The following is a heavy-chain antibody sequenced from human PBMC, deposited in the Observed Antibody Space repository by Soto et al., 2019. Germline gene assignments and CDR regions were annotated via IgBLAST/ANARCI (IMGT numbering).Heavy chain of an antibody. CDR1: GFTLSDHY. Sequence: PGGSLRLSCAASGFTLSDHYMDWVRQAPGKGLEWVGRTRNKANSYTTEYAASVKGRFTISRDDSENSLYLQMNSLKTDDTAVYYCGESSYGFTFDYWGQGTLVTVSS. CDR2: TRNKANSYTT. CDR3: GESSYGFTFDY. D-gene: IGHD5-18*01. J-gene: IGHJ4*02. V-gene: IGHV3-72*01.